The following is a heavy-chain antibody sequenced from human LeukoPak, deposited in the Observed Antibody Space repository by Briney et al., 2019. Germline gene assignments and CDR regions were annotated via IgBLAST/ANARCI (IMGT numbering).Heavy chain of an antibody. D-gene: IGHD6-19*01. CDR2: ISSSGSTK. CDR1: GFTFSSHN. V-gene: IGHV3-48*02. Sequence: PRGSLRLSCAASGFTFSSHNINWVRQAPGKGLEWVSYISSSGSTKNYADSVKGRFIISRDNAKNSLYLQMNSLRDEDTAVYYCASRIAAGSGWDYWGQGTRLSVSS. CDR3: ASRIAAGSGWDY. J-gene: IGHJ4*02.